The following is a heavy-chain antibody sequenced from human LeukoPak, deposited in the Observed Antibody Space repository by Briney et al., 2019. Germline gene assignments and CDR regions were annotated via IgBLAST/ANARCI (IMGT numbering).Heavy chain of an antibody. V-gene: IGHV4-4*07. CDR2: IYTSGST. Sequence: SETLSLTCTVSGGSISSYYWSWIRQPAGKGLEWIGRIYTSGSTNYNPSLKSRVTMSVDTSKNQFSLKLSSVTAADTAVYYCARDSGSCSSTSCHGLDYWGQGTLVTVSS. J-gene: IGHJ4*02. CDR1: GGSISSYY. D-gene: IGHD2-2*01. CDR3: ARDSGSCSSTSCHGLDY.